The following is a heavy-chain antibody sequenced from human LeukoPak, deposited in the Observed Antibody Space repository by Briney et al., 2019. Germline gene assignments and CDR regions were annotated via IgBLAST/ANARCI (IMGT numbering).Heavy chain of an antibody. CDR2: IYHSGST. J-gene: IGHJ3*02. Sequence: SETLSLTCAVSGGSISSNNWWNWVRQPPGKGLEWIGEIYHSGSTNYNPSLKSRVTISVDKSKNQFSLKLNSVTAADTAVYYCAKSNGYGLIDIWGQGTMVTVSS. D-gene: IGHD3-22*01. CDR1: GGSISSNNW. CDR3: AKSNGYGLIDI. V-gene: IGHV4-4*02.